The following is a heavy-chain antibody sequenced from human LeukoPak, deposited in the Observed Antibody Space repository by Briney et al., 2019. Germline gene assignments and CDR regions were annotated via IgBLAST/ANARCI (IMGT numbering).Heavy chain of an antibody. D-gene: IGHD6-13*01. J-gene: IGHJ3*02. V-gene: IGHV1-2*02. CDR2: MNPNSGAT. Sequence: ASVKVSCKASGFTFTGYYMHWVRQAPGQGLEWMGWMNPNSGATNYAQKFQGRVTITRDTSASTAYMELSSLRSEDTAVYYCARDGLGSSSLYAFDIWGQGTMVTVSS. CDR3: ARDGLGSSSLYAFDI. CDR1: GFTFTGYY.